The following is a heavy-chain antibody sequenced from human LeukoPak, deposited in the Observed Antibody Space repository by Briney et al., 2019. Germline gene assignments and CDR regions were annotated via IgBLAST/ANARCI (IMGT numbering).Heavy chain of an antibody. CDR2: INHSGST. J-gene: IGHJ3*02. V-gene: IGHV4-34*01. CDR3: AEARDDAFDI. Sequence: SETLSLTCAVYGGSFSGYYWSWIRQPPGKGLELIGEINHSGSTNYNPSLKSRVTISVDTSKNQFSLKLSSVTAADTAVYYCAEARDDAFDIWGQGTMVTVSS. D-gene: IGHD5-24*01. CDR1: GGSFSGYY.